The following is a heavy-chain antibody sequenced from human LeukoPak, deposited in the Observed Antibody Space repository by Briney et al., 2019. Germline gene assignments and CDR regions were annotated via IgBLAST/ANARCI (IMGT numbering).Heavy chain of an antibody. Sequence: KPSETLSLTCTVSGGSINIYYWTWIRQPAGQGLEWIGRIYTPTGGTNYNPSLKSRVTISVDKSKNQFSLTLSSVTAADTAVYYCARAVIHLWPHWYFDLWGRGTLVTVSS. CDR3: ARAVIHLWPHWYFDL. V-gene: IGHV4-4*07. CDR1: GGSINIYY. D-gene: IGHD5-18*01. J-gene: IGHJ2*01. CDR2: IYTPTGGT.